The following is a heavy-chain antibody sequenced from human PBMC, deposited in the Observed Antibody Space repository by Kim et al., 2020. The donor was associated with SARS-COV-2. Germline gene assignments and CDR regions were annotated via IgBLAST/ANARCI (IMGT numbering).Heavy chain of an antibody. CDR3: ARARGGYDSSGYYYWIDY. V-gene: IGHV4-59*01. Sequence: RVTLSIDTSKNQFSLKLSSVTAADTAVYYCARARGGYDSSGYYYWIDYWGQGTLVTVSS. J-gene: IGHJ4*02. D-gene: IGHD3-22*01.